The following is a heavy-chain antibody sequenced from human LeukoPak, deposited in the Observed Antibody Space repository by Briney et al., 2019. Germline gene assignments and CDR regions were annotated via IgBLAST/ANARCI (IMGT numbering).Heavy chain of an antibody. V-gene: IGHV3-7*01. CDR2: IKQDGSEK. Sequence: GGSLRLSCVASRFTFSNYWMSWVRQAPGKGLEWVANIKQDGSEKYYVDSVKGRFTISRDNAKNSLYLQMNSLRAEDTAVYYCARRSALTGYSYRGQGTLVTVSS. CDR3: ARRSALTGYSY. D-gene: IGHD3-9*01. J-gene: IGHJ4*02. CDR1: RFTFSNYW.